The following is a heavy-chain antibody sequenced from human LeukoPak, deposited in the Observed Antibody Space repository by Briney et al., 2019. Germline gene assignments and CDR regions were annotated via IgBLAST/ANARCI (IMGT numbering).Heavy chain of an antibody. J-gene: IGHJ6*03. V-gene: IGHV1-69*13. D-gene: IGHD3-10*01. CDR2: IIPIFGTA. Sequence: GASVKVSCKASGGTFSSYAISWVRQAPGQGLEWMGGIIPIFGTANYAQKFQGRVTITADESTSTAYMELSSLRSEDTAVYYCARVAVRGSNGAYYMDVWGKGTTVTISS. CDR3: ARVAVRGSNGAYYMDV. CDR1: GGTFSSYA.